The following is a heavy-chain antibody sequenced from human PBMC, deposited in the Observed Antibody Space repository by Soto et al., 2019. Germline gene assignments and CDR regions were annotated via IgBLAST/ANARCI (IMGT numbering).Heavy chain of an antibody. J-gene: IGHJ4*02. CDR2: INAGNGNT. Sequence: ASVKVSCKASGYTFTSYAMHWVRQAPGQRLEWMGWINAGNGNTKYSQKFQGRVTITRGTSASTAYMELSSLRSEDTAVYYCARAGGYSGYDSALRAVYYFDYWGQGTLVTGSS. CDR1: GYTFTSYA. D-gene: IGHD5-12*01. CDR3: ARAGGYSGYDSALRAVYYFDY. V-gene: IGHV1-3*01.